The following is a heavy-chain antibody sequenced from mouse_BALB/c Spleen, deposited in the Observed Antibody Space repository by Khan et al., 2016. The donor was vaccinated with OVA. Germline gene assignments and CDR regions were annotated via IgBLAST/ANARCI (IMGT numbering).Heavy chain of an antibody. CDR2: ISSGSSTF. V-gene: IGHV5-17*02. CDR3: ARSRFGCLFAS. CDR1: GFTFTTFG. Sequence: VQLVESGGGLVQPGGSRKLSCAASGFTFTTFGMHWVRQAPEKGLEWVGYISSGSSTFYYADTVKGRFTISGDNPNNTLLLQMTRLTSEDTAMYYCARSRFGCLFASWGQGTLVTVSA. D-gene: IGHD3-1*01. J-gene: IGHJ3*01.